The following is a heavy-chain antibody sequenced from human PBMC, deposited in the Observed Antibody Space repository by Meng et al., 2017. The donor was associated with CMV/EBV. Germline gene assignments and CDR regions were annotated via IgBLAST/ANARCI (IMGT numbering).Heavy chain of an antibody. CDR3: ARECGQDWFDP. V-gene: IGHV3-21*01. CDR1: GFTFSSYW. J-gene: IGHJ5*02. CDR2: ISSSSSYI. Sequence: GESLKISCAASGFTFSSYWMHWVRQAPGKGLVWVSSISSSSSYIYYADSVKGRFTISRDNAKNSLFLQMNSLRAEDTAVYYCARECGQDWFDPWGQGTLVTVSS.